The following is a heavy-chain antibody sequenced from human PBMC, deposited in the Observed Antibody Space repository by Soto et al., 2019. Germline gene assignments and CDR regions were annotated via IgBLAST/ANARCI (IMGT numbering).Heavy chain of an antibody. V-gene: IGHV1-18*01. CDR3: ARSRITMVRGVIIFLAPEGD. D-gene: IGHD3-10*01. J-gene: IGHJ4*02. Sequence: QVQLVQSGAEVKKPGASVKVSCKASGYTFTSYGISWVRQAPGQGLEWMGWISAYNGNTNYAQKLQGRVTMTTDTSTSTAYMELRSLRSDDTAVYYCARSRITMVRGVIIFLAPEGDWGQGTLVTVSS. CDR2: ISAYNGNT. CDR1: GYTFTSYG.